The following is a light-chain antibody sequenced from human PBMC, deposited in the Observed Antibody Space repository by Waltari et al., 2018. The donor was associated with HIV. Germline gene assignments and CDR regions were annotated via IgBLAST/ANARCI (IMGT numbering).Light chain of an antibody. CDR2: DAS. Sequence: EVVLTQSPSTLSLSQGERATLTCRASHYRGHSLAWYQQKQGQAPRLLIYDASTRASGIPARFSGSGSGTDFTLTISSLEPEDVAVYYCQQRSNWPPVTFGQGTRLEI. V-gene: IGKV3-11*01. J-gene: IGKJ5*01. CDR1: HYRGHS. CDR3: QQRSNWPPVT.